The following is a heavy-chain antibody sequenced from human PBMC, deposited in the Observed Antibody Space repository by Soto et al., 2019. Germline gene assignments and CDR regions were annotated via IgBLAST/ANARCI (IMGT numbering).Heavy chain of an antibody. CDR1: GGSISSSNW. V-gene: IGHV4-4*02. CDR2: IYHSGST. CDR3: ARLYMVRGVMDWFDP. D-gene: IGHD3-10*01. J-gene: IGHJ5*02. Sequence: QVQLQESGPGLVKPSGTLSLTCAVSGGSISSSNWWSWVRQPPGKGLEWTGEIYHSGSTNYNPSLKSRVTISVDKSKAQFSLKLGSVTAADTAVYYCARLYMVRGVMDWFDPWGQGTLVTVSS.